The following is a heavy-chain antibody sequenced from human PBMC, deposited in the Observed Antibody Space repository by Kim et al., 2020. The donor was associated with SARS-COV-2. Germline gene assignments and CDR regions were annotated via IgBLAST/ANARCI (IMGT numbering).Heavy chain of an antibody. CDR3: TRINEGITGTTGEAFDI. J-gene: IGHJ3*02. D-gene: IGHD1-7*01. V-gene: IGHV3-20*01. Sequence: VKGRLTISRDNAKNSLYLQMNSLRAEDTALYHCTRINEGITGTTGEAFDIWGQGTMVTVSS.